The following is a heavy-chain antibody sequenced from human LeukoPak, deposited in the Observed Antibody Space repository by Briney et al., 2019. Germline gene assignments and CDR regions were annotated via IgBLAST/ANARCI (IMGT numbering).Heavy chain of an antibody. V-gene: IGHV1-18*01. J-gene: IGHJ4*02. D-gene: IGHD3-3*01. CDR3: ARDGGSYDFWSGYLGYYFDY. CDR1: GYTFTSYG. Sequence: ASVKVSCKASGYTFTSYGISWVRQAPGQGLEWMGWISAYNGNTNYAQKLQGRVTMTTDTSTSTAYMELRSLRSDDTAVYYCARDGGSYDFWSGYLGYYFDYWGQGTLVTVSS. CDR2: ISAYNGNT.